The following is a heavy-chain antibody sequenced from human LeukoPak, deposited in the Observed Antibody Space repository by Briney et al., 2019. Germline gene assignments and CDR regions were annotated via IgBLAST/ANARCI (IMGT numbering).Heavy chain of an antibody. D-gene: IGHD6-19*01. Sequence: GGSLRLSCAASGFTFSSYSMNWVRQAPGKGLEWVSSISSSSSYIYYADSVKGRFTISRDNAKNSLYLQMNSLRAEDTAVYYCAPGSYSSGWYVGYWGQGTLVTVSS. V-gene: IGHV3-21*01. CDR1: GFTFSSYS. CDR2: ISSSSSYI. J-gene: IGHJ4*02. CDR3: APGSYSSGWYVGY.